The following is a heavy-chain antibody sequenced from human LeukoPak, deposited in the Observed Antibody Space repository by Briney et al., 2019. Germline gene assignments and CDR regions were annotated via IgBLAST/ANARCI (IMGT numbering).Heavy chain of an antibody. D-gene: IGHD4-17*01. Sequence: GGSLRLSCAASGFTFSSFAMSWVRQAPGKGLEWDSTISGSGGSTNYADSVKGRFTFSRDNSKSTLYLQMNSLRAEDTAVYYCAKDLPDYGDYIEGYWGQGTLVTVSS. CDR1: GFTFSSFA. V-gene: IGHV3-23*01. J-gene: IGHJ4*02. CDR2: ISGSGGST. CDR3: AKDLPDYGDYIEGY.